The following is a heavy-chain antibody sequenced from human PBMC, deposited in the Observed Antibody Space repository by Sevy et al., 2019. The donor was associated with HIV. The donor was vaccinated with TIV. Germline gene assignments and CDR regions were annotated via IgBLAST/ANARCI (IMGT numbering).Heavy chain of an antibody. CDR1: GYSISSGYY. CDR3: AGVSIVLMVYANINWFDP. Sequence: SETLSLTCAVSGYSISSGYYWGWIRQPPGKGLEWIGSIYHSGSTYYNPSLKSRVTISVDTSKNQFSLKLSAVTAADTAVYYCAGVSIVLMVYANINWFDPWGQGTLVTVSS. J-gene: IGHJ5*02. CDR2: IYHSGST. D-gene: IGHD2-8*01. V-gene: IGHV4-38-2*01.